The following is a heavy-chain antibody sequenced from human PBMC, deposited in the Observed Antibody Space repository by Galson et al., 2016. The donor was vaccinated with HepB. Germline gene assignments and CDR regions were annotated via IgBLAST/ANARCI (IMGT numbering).Heavy chain of an antibody. J-gene: IGHJ6*02. Sequence: SVKVSCKASGYTFSDYYIQWVRQAPGQGLEWMGWINPKSGGTNYAKKFQGWVSMTRDPSTTTVYMELSRLKSDDTAMYFCARGGYRWSLGGFYHSGMDVWGQGTTVTVSS. D-gene: IGHD5-18*01. CDR1: GYTFSDYY. V-gene: IGHV1-2*04. CDR3: ARGGYRWSLGGFYHSGMDV. CDR2: INPKSGGT.